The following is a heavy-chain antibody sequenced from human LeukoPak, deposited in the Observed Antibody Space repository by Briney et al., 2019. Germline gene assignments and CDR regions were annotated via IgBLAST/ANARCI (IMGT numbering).Heavy chain of an antibody. J-gene: IGHJ4*02. CDR3: ARDASRRVGATIPGFDY. Sequence: GGSLRLSCAASGFTFSSYEMDWVRQAPGKGLEWVSYISSSGSTIYYADSVKGRFTISRDNAKNSLYLQMNSLRAEDTAVYYCARDASRRVGATIPGFDYWGQGTLVTVSS. D-gene: IGHD1-26*01. CDR2: ISSSGSTI. CDR1: GFTFSSYE. V-gene: IGHV3-48*03.